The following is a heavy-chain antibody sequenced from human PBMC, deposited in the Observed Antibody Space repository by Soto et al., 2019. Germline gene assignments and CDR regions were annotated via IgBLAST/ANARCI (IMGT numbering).Heavy chain of an antibody. CDR3: AHTDRWLELRAFDY. D-gene: IGHD5-12*01. J-gene: IGHJ4*02. V-gene: IGHV2-5*02. Sequence: QITLKESGPTVVKPTQTLTLTCTFSGISLRTNGGGVGGIRQHPGKALEWRALIYWEDDKRYSPTLKSRVTITNDTSKTQVVLTMTNMDPVDTAKYYGAHTDRWLELRAFDYWGQGTLVTVSS. CDR1: GISLRTNGGG. CDR2: IYWEDDK.